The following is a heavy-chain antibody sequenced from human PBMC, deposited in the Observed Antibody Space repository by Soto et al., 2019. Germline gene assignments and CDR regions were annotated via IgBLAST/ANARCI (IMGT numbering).Heavy chain of an antibody. V-gene: IGHV3-30-3*01. D-gene: IGHD3-16*01. CDR3: AFDISMITSLGY. CDR2: ISYDGSNK. CDR1: GFSFSTYF. J-gene: IGHJ4*02. Sequence: PGGSLRLSCAASGFSFSTYFMHWVRQAPGKGLEWPAVISYDGSNKYYADSVKGRFTIFRDNSQNTVYLQMNSLRAEDTAVYYCAFDISMITSLGYWGQGTLVTVS.